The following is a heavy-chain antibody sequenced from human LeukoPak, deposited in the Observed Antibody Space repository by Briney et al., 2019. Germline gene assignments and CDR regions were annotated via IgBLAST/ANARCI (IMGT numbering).Heavy chain of an antibody. J-gene: IGHJ4*02. CDR1: GGSISSSSYY. CDR3: ARHFYSSLTPFDY. V-gene: IGHV4-39*01. D-gene: IGHD6-13*01. Sequence: SETLSLTCTVSGGSISSSSYYWGWIRQPPGKGLEWIGSIYYSGSTYYNPSLKSRVTISVDTSKNQFSLKLSSVTAADTAVYYCARHFYSSLTPFDYWGQGTLVTVSP. CDR2: IYYSGST.